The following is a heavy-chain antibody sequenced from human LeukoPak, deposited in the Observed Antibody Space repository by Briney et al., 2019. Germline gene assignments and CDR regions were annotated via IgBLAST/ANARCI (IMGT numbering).Heavy chain of an antibody. J-gene: IGHJ4*02. CDR3: ARLVWSYNDY. CDR2: IYYSGST. D-gene: IGHD1-26*01. Sequence: ASETLSLTCTVSGGSISSSSYYWGWIRQPPGKGLEWIGSIYYSGSTYYNPSLKSRVAISVDTSKNQFSLKLISVTAADTAVYYCARLVWSYNDYWGQGTLVTVSS. CDR1: GGSISSSSYY. V-gene: IGHV4-39*01.